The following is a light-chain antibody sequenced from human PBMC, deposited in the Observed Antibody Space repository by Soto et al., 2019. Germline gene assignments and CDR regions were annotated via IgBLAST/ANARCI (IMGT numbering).Light chain of an antibody. Sequence: DIQMTQSPSSLPASVGDRVTITCRASQSISTYLHWYQQKPGKAPNLLIYAASTLQSGVPSRFSGSGSGTDFTLTISTLQPEDFATYYCLQHNSSPPTFGQGTKVDIK. V-gene: IGKV1-39*01. CDR2: AAS. CDR3: LQHNSSPPT. J-gene: IGKJ1*01. CDR1: QSISTY.